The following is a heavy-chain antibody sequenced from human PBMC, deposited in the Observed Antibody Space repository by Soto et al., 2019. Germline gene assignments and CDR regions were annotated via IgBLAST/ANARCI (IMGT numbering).Heavy chain of an antibody. Sequence: PWGSLRLSCAASGFTFISHDMNFVRHSPVKGLEWISSISSSSNYIYYTDSVKGRFTISRDNAKNSLYLQMNSLRAEDTALYYCARDSSDSYNYYYGMDVWGQGTTVTVSS. J-gene: IGHJ6*02. V-gene: IGHV3-21*01. CDR2: ISSSSNYI. CDR1: GFTFISHD. D-gene: IGHD2-2*01. CDR3: ARDSSDSYNYYYGMDV.